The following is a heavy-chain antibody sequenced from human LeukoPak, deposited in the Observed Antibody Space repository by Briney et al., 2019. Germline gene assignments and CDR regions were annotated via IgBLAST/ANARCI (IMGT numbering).Heavy chain of an antibody. CDR3: ARLKKDIVLMVYAPFDP. CDR1: GGSISSSSYY. J-gene: IGHJ5*02. CDR2: IYYSGST. D-gene: IGHD2-8*01. Sequence: PSETLSLTCTVSGGSISSSSYYWGWIRQPPGKGLEWTGSIYYSGSTYYNPSLKSRVTISVDTSKNQFSLKLSSVTAADTAVYYCARLKKDIVLMVYAPFDPWGQGTLVTVSS. V-gene: IGHV4-39*01.